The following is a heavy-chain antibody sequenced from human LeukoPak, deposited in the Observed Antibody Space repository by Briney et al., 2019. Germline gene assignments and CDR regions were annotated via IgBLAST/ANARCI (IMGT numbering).Heavy chain of an antibody. CDR2: VSHDGSNE. CDR3: AKEGYYGSGSYPDH. V-gene: IGHV3-30*18. Sequence: GRSLRLSCAASRFPFSSYGMHWVRQAPGKGLEWVAVVSHDGSNEYFVDSVKGRFTISRDNSKNTLYLQMNSLRAEDTAVYYCAKEGYYGSGSYPDHWGQGTLVTVSS. D-gene: IGHD3-10*01. J-gene: IGHJ4*02. CDR1: RFPFSSYG.